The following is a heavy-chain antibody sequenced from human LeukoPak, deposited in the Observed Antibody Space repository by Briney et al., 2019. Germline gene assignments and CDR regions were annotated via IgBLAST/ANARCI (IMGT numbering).Heavy chain of an antibody. CDR3: TRDSGSGWYEAHFDP. CDR2: IQYDGSIK. D-gene: IGHD6-19*01. J-gene: IGHJ5*02. CDR1: GFTFNTYV. Sequence: GGSLRLSCAASGFTFNTYVIHWVRQAPGKGLEWVAFIQYDGSIKYYGDSVKGRFTISRDNSKNTLYLQMNSLRTEDTAVYYCTRDSGSGWYEAHFDPWGQGTLVTVSS. V-gene: IGHV3-30*02.